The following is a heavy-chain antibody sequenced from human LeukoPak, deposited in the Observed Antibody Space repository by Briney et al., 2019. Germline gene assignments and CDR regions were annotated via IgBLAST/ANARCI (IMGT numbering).Heavy chain of an antibody. CDR3: ARDVNDGLNEQRFDY. Sequence: SETLSLTCTVSGGSISSYYWSWIRQPPGKGLEWIGYIYYSGSTNYNPSLKSRVTISVDTSKNQFSLKLSSVTAADTAVYYCARDVNDGLNEQRFDYWGQGTLVTVSS. J-gene: IGHJ4*02. CDR2: IYYSGST. V-gene: IGHV4-59*01. CDR1: GGSISSYY. D-gene: IGHD1-1*01.